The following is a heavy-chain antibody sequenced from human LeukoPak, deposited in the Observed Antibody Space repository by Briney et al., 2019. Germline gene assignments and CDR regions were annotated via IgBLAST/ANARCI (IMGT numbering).Heavy chain of an antibody. Sequence: PGGSLRLSCAASGFTFSSYAMSWVRQAPGKGLEWVSAISGSGGSTYYADSVKGRFTISRDNSKNTLYLQMNSLRAEDTAVYYCAKDLGAEAGGSYYAAFDYWGQGTLVTVSS. D-gene: IGHD1-26*01. V-gene: IGHV3-23*01. CDR2: ISGSGGST. J-gene: IGHJ4*02. CDR3: AKDLGAEAGGSYYAAFDY. CDR1: GFTFSSYA.